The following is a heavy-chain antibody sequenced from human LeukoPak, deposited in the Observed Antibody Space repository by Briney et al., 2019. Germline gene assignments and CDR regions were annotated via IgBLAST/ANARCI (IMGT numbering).Heavy chain of an antibody. D-gene: IGHD6-19*01. V-gene: IGHV3-74*01. Sequence: PGGSLRLSCAASGFTFSSYWMHWVRQAPGKGLVWVSRINNDGSYTNYADSAKGRFTISRDNAKNTLYLQMNSLRGEDTAVYYCARETSGHDYWGQGTLVTVSS. CDR2: INNDGSYT. CDR3: ARETSGHDY. CDR1: GFTFSSYW. J-gene: IGHJ4*02.